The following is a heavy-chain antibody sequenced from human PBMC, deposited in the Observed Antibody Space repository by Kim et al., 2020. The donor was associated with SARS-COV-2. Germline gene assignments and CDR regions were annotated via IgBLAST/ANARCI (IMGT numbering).Heavy chain of an antibody. Sequence: SETLSLTCAVSGGSITSGKWWSWVRQSPEKGLEWLGEISNSGSTNYNPALKSRVAISLDKSTNQFSLRLYSVTAADTAVYYCAGPYASRSYATNWGQGTLVTVSS. CDR2: ISNSGST. J-gene: IGHJ4*02. CDR3: AGPYASRSYATN. D-gene: IGHD2-2*01. V-gene: IGHV4-4*02. CDR1: GGSITSGKW.